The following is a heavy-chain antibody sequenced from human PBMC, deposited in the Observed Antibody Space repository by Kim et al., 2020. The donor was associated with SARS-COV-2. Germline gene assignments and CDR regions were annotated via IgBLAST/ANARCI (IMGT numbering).Heavy chain of an antibody. D-gene: IGHD3-9*01. CDR3: ARGPDILTGYPYYFDY. V-gene: IGHV3-66*01. J-gene: IGHJ4*02. Sequence: CVKSTLTTTRDNSKDTLYLQMSSLRAEDTAVYYCARGPDILTGYPYYFDYWGQGTLVTVSS.